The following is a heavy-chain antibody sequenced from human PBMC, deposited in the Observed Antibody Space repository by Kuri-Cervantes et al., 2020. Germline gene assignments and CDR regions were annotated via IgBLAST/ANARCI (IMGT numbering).Heavy chain of an antibody. CDR2: IMSSGSTI. V-gene: IGHV3-48*04. CDR1: GCTFSSYA. J-gene: IGHJ4*02. CDR3: AKGGRIAVAGNSFDY. D-gene: IGHD6-19*01. Sequence: ESLEIHFEAPGCTFSSYAMSWVRQAPGEGLEWVSYIMSSGSTIYYADSVKGRFTISSDNAKNSLYLHMNSLRAEDTALYYCAKGGRIAVAGNSFDYWGQGTLVTVSS.